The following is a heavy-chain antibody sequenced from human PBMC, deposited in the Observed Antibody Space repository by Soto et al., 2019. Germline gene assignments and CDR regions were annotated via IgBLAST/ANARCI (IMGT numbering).Heavy chain of an antibody. CDR2: IYHSGST. D-gene: IGHD5-18*01. CDR3: ARYSYGYFDY. CDR1: GGSISSGDYS. V-gene: IGHV4-30-2*01. Sequence: SETLSLTCAVSGGSISSGDYSWSWIRQPPGKGLEWIGYIYHSGSTYYNPSLKSRVTISVDRSKNQFSLKLTSVTAADTAVYYCARYSYGYFDYWGQGTLVIVS. J-gene: IGHJ4*02.